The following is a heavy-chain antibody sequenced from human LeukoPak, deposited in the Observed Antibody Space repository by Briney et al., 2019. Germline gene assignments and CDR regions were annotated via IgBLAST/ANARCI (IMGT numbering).Heavy chain of an antibody. CDR3: ARGKGGGLGGWAFDI. V-gene: IGHV1-2*02. D-gene: IGHD3-16*01. Sequence: ASVKVSCKASGYTFTGYYMHWVRQAPGQGLEWMGWINPNSGGTNYAQKFQGRVTMTRDTSISTAYMELSRLRSDDTAVYYCARGKGGGLGGWAFDIWGQGSMVTVSS. CDR1: GYTFTGYY. J-gene: IGHJ3*02. CDR2: INPNSGGT.